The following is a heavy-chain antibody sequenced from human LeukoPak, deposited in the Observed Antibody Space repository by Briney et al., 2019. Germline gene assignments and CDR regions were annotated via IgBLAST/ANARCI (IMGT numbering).Heavy chain of an antibody. CDR2: SSTSSSYI. CDR1: GFTFSRHS. J-gene: IGHJ4*02. Sequence: PGGSLRLSCAASGFTFSRHSMNWVRQAPGKGLEWVSSSSTSSSYIYYADSVRGRFTISRDNAKNSLYLQMNSLRAEDTAVYYCGRDLPTVTSIDYWGQGTLVTVSS. D-gene: IGHD4-17*01. V-gene: IGHV3-21*06. CDR3: GRDLPTVTSIDY.